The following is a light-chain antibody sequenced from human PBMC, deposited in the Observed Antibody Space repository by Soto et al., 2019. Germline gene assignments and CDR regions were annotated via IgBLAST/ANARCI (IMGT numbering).Light chain of an antibody. CDR2: DAS. CDR3: QQRSNWPIT. V-gene: IGKV3-11*01. Sequence: EIVLTQSPATLSLSPGDRATLSCRASQSVSIYLAGYQQKPGQAPRLLIYDASNRATGIPARFSGSGSETDFTLTINSLEPEDFAAYYCQQRSNWPITYGQGTRLEIK. J-gene: IGKJ5*01. CDR1: QSVSIY.